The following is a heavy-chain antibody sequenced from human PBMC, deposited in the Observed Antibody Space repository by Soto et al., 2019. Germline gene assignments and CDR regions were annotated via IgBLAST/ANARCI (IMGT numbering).Heavy chain of an antibody. Sequence: VRQAPGKGLEWVSAISGTGGSTYYADSVKGRFTISRDNSKNTLYLQMNSLRAEDTAVYYCAKNWDTTSSSSSHWGQGTLVTVSS. CDR3: AKNWDTTSSSSSH. J-gene: IGHJ4*02. D-gene: IGHD6-6*01. CDR2: ISGTGGST. V-gene: IGHV3-23*01.